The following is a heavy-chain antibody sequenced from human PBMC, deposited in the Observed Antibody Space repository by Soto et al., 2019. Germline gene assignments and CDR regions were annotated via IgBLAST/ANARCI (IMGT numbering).Heavy chain of an antibody. V-gene: IGHV1-18*04. CDR2: ISAYNGNR. J-gene: IGHJ6*02. Sequence: GASVKVSCKASGFPFTTYGFSWVRRAPGQGLEWMGWISAYNGNRNYAQKFQGRVTMTTDTSTSTVYMELRSLTSDDTAVYYCAKDPPITGSLRGTPLMDVWGQGTTVTVSS. CDR3: AKDPPITGSLRGTPLMDV. D-gene: IGHD1-20*01. CDR1: GFPFTTYG.